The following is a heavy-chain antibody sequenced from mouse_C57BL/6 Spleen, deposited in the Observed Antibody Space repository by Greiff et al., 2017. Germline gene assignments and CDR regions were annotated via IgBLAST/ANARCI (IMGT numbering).Heavy chain of an antibody. CDR2: IYPGDGDT. CDR1: GYAFSSSW. CDR3: AREILFDY. V-gene: IGHV1-82*01. Sequence: VQLQQSGPELVKPGASVKISCKASGYAFSSSWMNWVKQRPGKGLEWIGRIYPGDGDTNYNGKFKGKATLTADKSSSTAYMQLSSLTSEDSAVYFCAREILFDYWGQGTTLTVSS. J-gene: IGHJ2*01. D-gene: IGHD1-1*01.